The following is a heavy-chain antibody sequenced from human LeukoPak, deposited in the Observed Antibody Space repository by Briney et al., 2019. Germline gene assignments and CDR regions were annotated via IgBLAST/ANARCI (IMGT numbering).Heavy chain of an antibody. D-gene: IGHD1-1*01. V-gene: IGHV3-30-3*01. CDR3: AREWVTTGYYYGMDV. Sequence: GGSLRLSCAASGFTFSSYAMHWVRQAPGKGLEWVAVISYDGSNKYYADSVKGRFTISRDNSKNTLYLQMNSLRAEDTAVHYCAREWVTTGYYYGMDVWGQGTTVTVSS. CDR2: ISYDGSNK. J-gene: IGHJ6*02. CDR1: GFTFSSYA.